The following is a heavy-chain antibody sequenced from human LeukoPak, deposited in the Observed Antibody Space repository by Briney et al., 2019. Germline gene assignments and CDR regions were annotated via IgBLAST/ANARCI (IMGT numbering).Heavy chain of an antibody. V-gene: IGHV5-51*01. CDR1: GYSFTSYW. J-gene: IGHJ4*02. CDR2: IYPGDSDT. CDR3: ARSPVEMATISLPDY. D-gene: IGHD5-24*01. Sequence: GESLKISCKGSGYSFTSYWIGRVRQMPGKGLEWMGIIYPGDSDTRYSPSFQGQVTISADKSISTAYLQWSSLKASDTAMYYCARSPVEMATISLPDYWGQGTLVTVSS.